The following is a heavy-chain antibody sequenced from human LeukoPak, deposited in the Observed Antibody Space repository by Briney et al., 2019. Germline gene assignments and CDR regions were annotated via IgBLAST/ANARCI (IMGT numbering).Heavy chain of an antibody. CDR3: ARGLRRYSKAFPFDY. Sequence: SETLSLTCTVSGGSISSSSYYWGWIRQPPGKGLEWIGEINHSGNTIYNPSLKSRVTISVDTSKNQFSLRLSSVTAADTTVYYCARGLRRYSKAFPFDYWGQGTLVTVSS. CDR1: GGSISSSSYY. V-gene: IGHV4-39*07. J-gene: IGHJ4*02. CDR2: INHSGNT. D-gene: IGHD5-18*01.